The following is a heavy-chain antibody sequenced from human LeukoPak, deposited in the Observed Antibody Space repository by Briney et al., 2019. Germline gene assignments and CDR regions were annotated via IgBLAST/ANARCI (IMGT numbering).Heavy chain of an antibody. V-gene: IGHV4-59*01. J-gene: IGHJ3*02. CDR1: GGSISSYY. CDR3: ASGYCSSTSCYSDAFDI. Sequence: SETLSLTCTVSGGSISSYYWSWIRQPPGKGLEWIGYIYYSGGTNYNPSLKSRVTISVDTSKNQFSLKLSSVTAADTAVYYCASGYCSSTSCYSDAFDIWGQGTMDTVSS. CDR2: IYYSGGT. D-gene: IGHD2-2*01.